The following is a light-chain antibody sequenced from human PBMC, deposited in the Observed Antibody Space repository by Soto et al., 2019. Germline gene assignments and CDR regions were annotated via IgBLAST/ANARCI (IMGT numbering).Light chain of an antibody. CDR1: SSDISIYNY. V-gene: IGLV2-14*01. CDR3: CSYTSSTNYV. CDR2: EVS. J-gene: IGLJ1*01. Sequence: VLTQPASLAGSPGQSITISCTGTSSDISIYNYVSWYQQHPGKAPKLIIYEVSNRPSGISNRLSGAKSGNTASLTISGLQVEDEADYYCCSYTSSTNYVFGAGTKVTVL.